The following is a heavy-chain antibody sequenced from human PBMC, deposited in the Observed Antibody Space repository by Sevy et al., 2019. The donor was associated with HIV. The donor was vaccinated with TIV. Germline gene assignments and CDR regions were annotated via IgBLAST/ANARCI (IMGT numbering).Heavy chain of an antibody. CDR1: GYSFTTYG. J-gene: IGHJ4*02. CDR3: ASYSNYDYFDY. CDR2: ISAYSGDT. D-gene: IGHD4-4*01. Sequence: ASVKDSCKASGYSFTTYGISWVRQAPRQGLEWMGWISAYSGDTNYAETFQDRISLTMDTSTTTAYMDLRSLRPGDTAVYYCASYSNYDYFDYWGQGTLVTVSS. V-gene: IGHV1-18*01.